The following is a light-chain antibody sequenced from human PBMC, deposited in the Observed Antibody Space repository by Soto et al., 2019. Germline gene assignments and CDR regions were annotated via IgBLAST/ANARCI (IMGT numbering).Light chain of an antibody. J-gene: IGKJ2*01. CDR1: QNISVW. Sequence: DIQMTQSPSTLSASVGDGVTITCRASQNISVWLAWYQQRPGKAPKFLMYDASSLETGVPSRFSGSGSGTEFTLTILSLQPDDAATYYCQQYESSSPPFGQGTKLEIK. CDR3: QQYESSSPP. V-gene: IGKV1-5*01. CDR2: DAS.